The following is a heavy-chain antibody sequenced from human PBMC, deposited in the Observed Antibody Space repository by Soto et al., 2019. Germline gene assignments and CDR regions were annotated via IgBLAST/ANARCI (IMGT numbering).Heavy chain of an antibody. D-gene: IGHD2-2*01. CDR2: ISYDGSNK. Sequence: QVQLVESGGGVVQPGRSLRLSCAASGFTCNTYGMHWVRQSPGKGLEWVAVISYDGSNKYYADSVKGRLTISRDNSKNTLYLQMNSLRAEDTAVYYCAKGQHCSSTSCYFYYYGMDVWGQGTTVAVSS. V-gene: IGHV3-30*18. J-gene: IGHJ6*02. CDR3: AKGQHCSSTSCYFYYYGMDV. CDR1: GFTCNTYG.